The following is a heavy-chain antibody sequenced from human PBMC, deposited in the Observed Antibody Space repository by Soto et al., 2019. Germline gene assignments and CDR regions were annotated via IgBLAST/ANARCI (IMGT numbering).Heavy chain of an antibody. V-gene: IGHV4-30-4*01. D-gene: IGHD2-8*01. CDR3: SRSNPDLPLDFDI. CDR2: IYYSGST. CDR1: GGSISSGDYA. J-gene: IGHJ3*02. Sequence: QVQLQESGPGLVKPSQTLSLTCTVSGGSISSGDYAWSWIRQPPGKGLEGVGYIYYSGSTYYNPSLQSRVTRSVDTTKNQFSLKLSSVTAADTAVYYCSRSNPDLPLDFDIWGQGTMVTVSS.